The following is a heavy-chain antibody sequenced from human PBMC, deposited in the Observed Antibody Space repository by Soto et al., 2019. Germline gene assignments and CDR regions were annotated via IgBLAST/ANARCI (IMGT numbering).Heavy chain of an antibody. Sequence: QVQLQESGPGLVKPSQTLSLTCTVSGGPISPYYSSWIRQPAGKGLERIGRIYSSGSTNYNSPRKSRVPMSLDTARNQICLKVKSQTAADAAVYYCSREGGYFDSSGSGVYHYYGVDVWGRGTTFTVSS. D-gene: IGHD3-22*01. CDR1: GGPISPYY. CDR3: SREGGYFDSSGSGVYHYYGVDV. J-gene: IGHJ6*02. V-gene: IGHV4-4*07. CDR2: IYSSGST.